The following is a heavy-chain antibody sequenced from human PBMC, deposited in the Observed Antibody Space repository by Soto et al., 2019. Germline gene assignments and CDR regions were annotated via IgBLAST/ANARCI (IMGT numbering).Heavy chain of an antibody. CDR3: VRGGGGGLFDP. CDR2: ISPGSRYP. D-gene: IGHD2-15*01. J-gene: IGHJ5*02. CDR1: GFTFGDSY. Sequence: GGSLRLSCAGSGFTFGDSYISWIRQAPGKGLEWLSYISPGSRYPAYADSVKGRFTISRDNAQRSLYLQMMSLTAEDTAIYYCVRGGGGGLFDPWGQGTMVTVSS. V-gene: IGHV3-11*06.